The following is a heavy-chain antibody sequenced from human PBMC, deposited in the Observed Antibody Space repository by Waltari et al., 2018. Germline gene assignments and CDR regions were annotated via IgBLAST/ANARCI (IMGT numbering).Heavy chain of an antibody. J-gene: IGHJ4*02. CDR1: GGSFSGYY. CDR2: INHSVST. V-gene: IGHV4-34*01. D-gene: IGHD6-6*01. CDR3: ARGRRLYSSSSGGYFDY. Sequence: QVQLQQWGAGLLKPSETLSLTCAVYGGSFSGYYWSWIRQPPGKGLEWIGEINHSVSTNYNPSLKSRVTISVDTSKNQFSLKLSSVTAADTAVYYCARGRRLYSSSSGGYFDYWGQGTLVTVSS.